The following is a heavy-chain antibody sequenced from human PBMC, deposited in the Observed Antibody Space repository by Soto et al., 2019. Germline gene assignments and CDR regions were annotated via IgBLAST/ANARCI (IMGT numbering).Heavy chain of an antibody. CDR2: INPADSDI. J-gene: IGHJ4*02. Sequence: GESLKISCQGSGYSFTSNWIGWVRQMPGKGLEWMGIINPADSDIKYSPSFQGRVTISADKSIGTAYLQWSSLKASDTAMYYCARHQRDDASRKIDCWGQGTLVTVSS. CDR1: GYSFTSNW. D-gene: IGHD3-16*01. CDR3: ARHQRDDASRKIDC. V-gene: IGHV5-51*01.